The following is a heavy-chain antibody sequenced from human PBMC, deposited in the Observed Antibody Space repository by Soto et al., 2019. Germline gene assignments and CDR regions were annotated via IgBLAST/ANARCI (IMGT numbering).Heavy chain of an antibody. V-gene: IGHV3-23*01. CDR1: GFTFSSYA. J-gene: IGHJ4*02. Sequence: PGGSLRLSCAASGFTFSSYAMSWVRQAPGKGLEWVSAISGSGGSTYYADSVKGRFTISRDNSKNTLYLQMNSLRAEDTAVYYCAKDDPSKYSSGWHVDYWGQGTLVTVSS. D-gene: IGHD6-19*01. CDR2: ISGSGGST. CDR3: AKDDPSKYSSGWHVDY.